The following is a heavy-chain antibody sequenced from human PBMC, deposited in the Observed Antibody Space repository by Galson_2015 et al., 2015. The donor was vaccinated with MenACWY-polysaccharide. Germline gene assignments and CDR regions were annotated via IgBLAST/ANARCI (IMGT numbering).Heavy chain of an antibody. D-gene: IGHD4-17*01. CDR2: IKQDGSEK. Sequence: SLRLSCAASGFTFNNYWMSWVRQAPGKGLEWVANIKQDGSEKYYVDSVKGRFTISRDNAKNSLYLQMNSLRIEDTALYYCAKGWGYDYGDSIDYWGQGTLVTVSS. CDR3: AKGWGYDYGDSIDY. J-gene: IGHJ4*02. CDR1: GFTFNNYW. V-gene: IGHV3-7*03.